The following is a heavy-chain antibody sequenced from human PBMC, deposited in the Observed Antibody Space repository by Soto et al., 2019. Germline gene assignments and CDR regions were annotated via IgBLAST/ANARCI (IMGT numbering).Heavy chain of an antibody. Sequence: PGGSLRLSCAASGFTFSSYAMSWVRQAPGKGLEWVSATSGSGGSTYYADSVKGRFTFSSDNSKNTLYLQMNSLRADDTAVYYCAKDQGSSWYEIDYWGQGTLVTVSS. J-gene: IGHJ4*02. CDR3: AKDQGSSWYEIDY. CDR2: TSGSGGST. CDR1: GFTFSSYA. V-gene: IGHV3-23*01. D-gene: IGHD6-13*01.